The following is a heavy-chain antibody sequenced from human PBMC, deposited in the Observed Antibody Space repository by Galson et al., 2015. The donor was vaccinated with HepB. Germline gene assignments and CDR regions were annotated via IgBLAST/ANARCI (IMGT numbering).Heavy chain of an antibody. V-gene: IGHV3-53*01. D-gene: IGHD1-26*01. CDR1: QFIVSRNY. J-gene: IGHJ4*02. CDR2: IYSGSST. Sequence: SLRLSCAASQFIVSRNYMSWVRQAPGKGLEWVSVIYSGSSTYYADSVKGRFTISRDNSKNTLYLQMNNLRAEDTAVYYCAGGYSISWFSGLGYWGQGTLVTVSS. CDR3: AGGYSISWFSGLGY.